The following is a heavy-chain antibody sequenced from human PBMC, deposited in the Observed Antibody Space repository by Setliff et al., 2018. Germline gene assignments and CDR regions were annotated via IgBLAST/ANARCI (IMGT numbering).Heavy chain of an antibody. V-gene: IGHV1-69*05. CDR1: GGTLSSYG. J-gene: IGHJ6*03. Sequence: SVKVSCKASGGTLSSYGISWARQAPGQGLEWMGGTIPMFGSTKYAQKFQERVTIIKDESTSTAYMEVSSLRTEDTAVYYCAREGVDTRSSTDYRYYMDVWGKGTTVTVSS. CDR2: TIPMFGST. CDR3: AREGVDTRSSTDYRYYMDV. D-gene: IGHD5-18*01.